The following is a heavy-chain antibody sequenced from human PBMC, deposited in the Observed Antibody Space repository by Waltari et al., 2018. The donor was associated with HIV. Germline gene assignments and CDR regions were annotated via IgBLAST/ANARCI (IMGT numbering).Heavy chain of an antibody. J-gene: IGHJ4*02. CDR2: IKSKTDGGTT. CDR1: GFTFSNDW. D-gene: IGHD1-1*01. Sequence: EVQLVESGGGWVKPGGSLRLSCAASGFTFSNDWMHWVRQVPGKGLEWVGRIKSKTDGGTTDYAAPVKGRFTISRDDSKNTLYLQLNSLKTEDTAVYYCATAGSTGTTRGYWGQGTLVTVSS. V-gene: IGHV3-15*01. CDR3: ATAGSTGTTRGY.